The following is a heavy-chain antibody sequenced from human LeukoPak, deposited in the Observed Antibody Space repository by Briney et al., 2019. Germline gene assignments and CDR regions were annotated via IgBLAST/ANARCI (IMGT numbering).Heavy chain of an antibody. CDR1: GFTFSSYS. D-gene: IGHD6-19*01. Sequence: GGSLRLSCAASGFTFSSYSMNWVRQAPGKGLEWVSYISSSSTIYYADSVKGRFTISRDNAKNSLYLQMNSLRDEDTAVYYCARDYRSSSGWTVDYWGQGTLVTVSS. V-gene: IGHV3-48*02. J-gene: IGHJ4*02. CDR3: ARDYRSSSGWTVDY. CDR2: ISSSSTI.